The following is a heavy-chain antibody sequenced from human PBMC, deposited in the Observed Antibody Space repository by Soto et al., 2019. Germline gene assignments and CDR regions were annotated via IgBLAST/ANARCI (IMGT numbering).Heavy chain of an antibody. J-gene: IGHJ6*02. CDR3: ARAVVITAAVYQYYGMDV. CDR1: GGTFRSYA. D-gene: IGHD6-13*01. V-gene: IGHV1-69*12. CDR2: IIPMFGTA. Sequence: QAQLVQSGAEVKKPGSSVKVSCKASGGTFRSYAINWVRQGPGQGLEWMGRIIPMFGTANYAQKFQGRVTITADESTRTAYMELSSLRSDDTAVYYCARAVVITAAVYQYYGMDVWGQGTTVTVS.